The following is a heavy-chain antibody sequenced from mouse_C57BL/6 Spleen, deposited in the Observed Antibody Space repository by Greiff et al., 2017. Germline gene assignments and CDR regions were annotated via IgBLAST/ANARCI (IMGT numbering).Heavy chain of an antibody. Sequence: VQLKESGAELVRPGASVKLSCTASGFNIKDDYMHWVKQRPEQGLEWIGWIDPENGDTEYASKFQGKATITADTSSNTAYLQLSSLTSEDTAVYYCTTGFNRPYYFDYWGQGTTLTVSS. CDR2: IDPENGDT. J-gene: IGHJ2*01. CDR1: GFNIKDDY. CDR3: TTGFNRPYYFDY. V-gene: IGHV14-4*01.